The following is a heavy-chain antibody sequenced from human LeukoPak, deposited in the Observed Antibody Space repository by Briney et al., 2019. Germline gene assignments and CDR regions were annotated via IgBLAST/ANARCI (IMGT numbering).Heavy chain of an antibody. CDR2: MNPNSGNT. Sequence: GASVKVSCKASGYTFTSYDINWVRQATGQGLEWMGWMNPNSGNTGYAQKFQGRVTITRNTSISTAYMELSSLRSEDTAVYYCARSYCSSTSCFDAFDICGQGTLVTVSS. V-gene: IGHV1-8*03. J-gene: IGHJ3*02. D-gene: IGHD2-2*01. CDR1: GYTFTSYD. CDR3: ARSYCSSTSCFDAFDI.